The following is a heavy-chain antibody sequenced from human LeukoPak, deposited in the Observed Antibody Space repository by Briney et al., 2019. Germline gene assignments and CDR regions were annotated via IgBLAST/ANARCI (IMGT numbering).Heavy chain of an antibody. V-gene: IGHV4-38-2*01. J-gene: IGHJ3*02. CDR2: VYHSRSA. Sequence: IGSVYHSRSAYYNPSLKSRVTIAVDTTKNQFSLKLTSVTAADTAVYFCAVGLHSGQFAFDIWGQGTMVTVSS. CDR3: AVGLHSGQFAFDI. D-gene: IGHD5-24*01.